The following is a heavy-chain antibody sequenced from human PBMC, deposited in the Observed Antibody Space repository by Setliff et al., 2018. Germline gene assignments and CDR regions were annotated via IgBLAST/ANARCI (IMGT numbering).Heavy chain of an antibody. CDR1: GYTFGAHY. CDR2: INPNSGDT. V-gene: IGHV1-2*02. J-gene: IGHJ4*02. D-gene: IGHD3-3*01. CDR3: ARAPRLEWIFPTFDY. Sequence: ASVKVSCKASGYTFGAHYIHWVRQAPGQGFEWMGWINPNSGDTNYAQNFQGRVTMTRDTSINTVYMDLSGLTSDDTAVYFCARAPRLEWIFPTFDYWGQGTPVTVSS.